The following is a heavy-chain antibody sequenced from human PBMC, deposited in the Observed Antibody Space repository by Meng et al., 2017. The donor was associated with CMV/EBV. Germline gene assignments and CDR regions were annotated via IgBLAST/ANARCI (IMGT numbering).Heavy chain of an antibody. CDR2: IRYDGSNK. V-gene: IGHV3-30*02. CDR3: ASTARNYYYYGMDV. CDR1: EFTFSSFG. J-gene: IGHJ6*02. D-gene: IGHD2-21*02. Sequence: GESLKISCAASEFTFSSFGMHWVRQPPGKGLEWVAFIRYDGSNKKYGDSVKGRFTISRDNSKNTLYLQMNSLRPEDTAVYYCASTARNYYYYGMDVWGQGTTVTVSS.